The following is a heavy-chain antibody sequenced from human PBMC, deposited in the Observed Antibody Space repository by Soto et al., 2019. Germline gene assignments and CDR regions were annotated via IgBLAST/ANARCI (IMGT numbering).Heavy chain of an antibody. V-gene: IGHV3-33*01. Sequence: AGGSLRLSCAASGFTFSSYGMHWVRQAPGKGLEWVAVIWYDGSNKYYADSVKGRFTISRDNSKNTLYLQMNSLRDEDTAVYYCARDKADKDCISTSCFSPLDCRGQGTLVIVSS. CDR3: ARDKADKDCISTSCFSPLDC. J-gene: IGHJ4*02. CDR1: GFTFSSYG. D-gene: IGHD2-2*01. CDR2: IWYDGSNK.